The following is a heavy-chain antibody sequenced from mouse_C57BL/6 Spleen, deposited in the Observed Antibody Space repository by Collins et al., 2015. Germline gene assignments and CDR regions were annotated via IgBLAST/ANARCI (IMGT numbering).Heavy chain of an antibody. J-gene: IGHJ4*01. CDR1: GFTFSSFG. CDR3: ARKGGTHYYAMDY. Sequence: DVQLVEVWGRLVQPGGSRKLSCAASGFTFSSFGMHWVRQAPEKGLEWVAYISSGSSTIYYADTVKGRFTISRDNPKNTLFLQMTSLRSEDTAMYYCARKGGTHYYAMDYWGQGTSVTVSS. V-gene: IGHV5-17*02. D-gene: IGHD2-14*01. CDR2: ISSGSSTI.